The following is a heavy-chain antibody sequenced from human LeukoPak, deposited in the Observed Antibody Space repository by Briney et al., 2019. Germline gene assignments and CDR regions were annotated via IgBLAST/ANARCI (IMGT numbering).Heavy chain of an antibody. Sequence: ASVKVSCKASGYTFTGYYMHWVRQAPGQGLEWIGWINPNSGGTNYAQKFQGRVTMTRDTSISTAYMELSRLRSDDTAVYYCARDGGWSGYQKDWGQGTLVTVSS. J-gene: IGHJ4*02. D-gene: IGHD3-3*01. CDR1: GYTFTGYY. CDR2: INPNSGGT. CDR3: ARDGGWSGYQKD. V-gene: IGHV1-2*02.